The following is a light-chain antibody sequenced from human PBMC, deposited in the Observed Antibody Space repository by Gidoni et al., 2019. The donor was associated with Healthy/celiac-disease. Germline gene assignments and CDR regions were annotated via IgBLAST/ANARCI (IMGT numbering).Light chain of an antibody. CDR1: KLGDKY. J-gene: IGLJ2*01. V-gene: IGLV3-1*01. CDR2: QDS. CDR3: QAWDSSIVV. Sequence: SYELTQPPSVSVSPGQTASITCSGDKLGDKYACWYQQKPGQSPVLVIYQDSKRPSGIPERFSGSNSGNTATLTISGTQAMDEADYYGQAWDSSIVVFGGGTKLTV.